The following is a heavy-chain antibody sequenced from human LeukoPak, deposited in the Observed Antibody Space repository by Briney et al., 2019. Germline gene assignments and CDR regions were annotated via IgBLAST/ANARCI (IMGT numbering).Heavy chain of an antibody. CDR2: INPRSGGT. D-gene: IGHD3-9*01. CDR3: ARGDDWSYHYYYMDV. Sequence: ASVKVSCKASGYTFTGYYMHWVRQAPGQGLEWMGWINPRSGGTKYAQKFQGRVTMTRDTSISTVYMELSSLRSDDTAVYYCARGDDWSYHYYYMDVWGKGTTVTVSS. J-gene: IGHJ6*03. CDR1: GYTFTGYY. V-gene: IGHV1-2*02.